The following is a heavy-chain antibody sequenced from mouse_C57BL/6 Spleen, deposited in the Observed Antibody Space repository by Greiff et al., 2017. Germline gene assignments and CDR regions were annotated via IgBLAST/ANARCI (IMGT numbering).Heavy chain of an antibody. D-gene: IGHD3-2*02. CDR3: AREGGQLRLEASYYFDY. J-gene: IGHJ2*01. Sequence: VQLQQSGAELVKPGASVKLSCKASGYTFTSYWMHWVKQRPGRGLEWIGRIDPNSGGTKYNEKFKSKATLTVDKPSSTAYMQLSSLTSEDSAVYYCAREGGQLRLEASYYFDYWGQGTTLTVSS. CDR1: GYTFTSYW. V-gene: IGHV1-72*01. CDR2: IDPNSGGT.